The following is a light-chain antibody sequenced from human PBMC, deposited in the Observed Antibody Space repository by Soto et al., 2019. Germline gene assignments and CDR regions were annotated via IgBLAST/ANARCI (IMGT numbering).Light chain of an antibody. CDR2: EDS. V-gene: IGLV2-23*01. CDR1: SSDFGSYNL. J-gene: IGLJ1*01. Sequence: QSVLTQPASVSGSPGQSITISCTGTSSDFGSYNLVSWYQQHPGKATKLMIYEDSKRPSGVYNRYSGSKYGNTAYLTISGLQAEDDADYYCCSYAGSSTYVFGTGTKVTVL. CDR3: CSYAGSSTYV.